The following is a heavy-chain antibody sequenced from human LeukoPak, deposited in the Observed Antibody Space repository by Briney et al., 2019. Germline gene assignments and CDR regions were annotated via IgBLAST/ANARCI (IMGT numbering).Heavy chain of an antibody. J-gene: IGHJ6*03. D-gene: IGHD6-19*01. Sequence: ASVKVSCKASGYTFTGYYMHWVRQAPGQGLEWMGWINTNSGGTNYAQKIQGRVTMTRDTSINTAYMELSRLRSDDTAVYYCARGAERYSSGWYFSGYYYMDVWGKGTTVTVSS. V-gene: IGHV1-2*02. CDR2: INTNSGGT. CDR3: ARGAERYSSGWYFSGYYYMDV. CDR1: GYTFTGYY.